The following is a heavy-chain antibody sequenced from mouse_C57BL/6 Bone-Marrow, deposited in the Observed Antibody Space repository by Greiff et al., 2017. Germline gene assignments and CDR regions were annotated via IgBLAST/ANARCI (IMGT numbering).Heavy chain of an antibody. CDR1: GYTFTSYG. CDR3: ARDDYDGYFDV. Sequence: EVQLQQSGAELVRPGSSVKMSCKTSGYTFTSYGINWVKQRPGQGLEWIGYIYIGNGYPAYNEKFKGKATLTSDTSSSTAYMQLSSLTSEDSAIYFCARDDYDGYFDVWGTGTTVTVSS. V-gene: IGHV1-58*01. CDR2: IYIGNGYP. J-gene: IGHJ1*03. D-gene: IGHD2-4*01.